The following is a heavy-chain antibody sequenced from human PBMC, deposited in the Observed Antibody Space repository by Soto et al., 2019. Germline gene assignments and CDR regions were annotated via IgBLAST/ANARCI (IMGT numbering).Heavy chain of an antibody. Sequence: QVQLVQSGPEVKKSGASVKVSCKASGYGFMNYGISWVRQAPGQGLEWMGWISTYNGNTDYAQKFQDRGTMTADASINTAYMELRNLRSDDTAVYYCARGWDYTDYYGDFWGQGTLVTVSS. CDR2: ISTYNGNT. V-gene: IGHV1-18*01. J-gene: IGHJ4*02. CDR1: GYGFMNYG. D-gene: IGHD4-17*01. CDR3: ARGWDYTDYYGDF.